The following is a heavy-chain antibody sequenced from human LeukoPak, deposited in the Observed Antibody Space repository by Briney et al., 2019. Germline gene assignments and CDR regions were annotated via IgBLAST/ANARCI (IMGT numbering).Heavy chain of an antibody. J-gene: IGHJ3*02. CDR2: ISSDSSTI. CDR3: ARDLSSRGYTYGTPAFTFDI. D-gene: IGHD5-18*01. V-gene: IGHV3-48*03. Sequence: GGSLRLSCATSGFTFSSYEMNWVRQAPGKGLEWVSYISSDSSTIYYADSLKGRFTISRDNAKNSLSLLMNSLRAEDTAVYYCARDLSSRGYTYGTPAFTFDIWGQGTMVTVSS. CDR1: GFTFSSYE.